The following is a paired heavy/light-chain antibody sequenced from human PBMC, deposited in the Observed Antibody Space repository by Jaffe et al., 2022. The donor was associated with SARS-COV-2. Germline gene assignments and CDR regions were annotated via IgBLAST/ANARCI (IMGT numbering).Heavy chain of an antibody. V-gene: IGHV4-39*01. CDR3: ARAPYDRLDNWFDP. Sequence: QLQLQESGPGLVKPSETLSLSCNVSGGSISGNNYYWGWIRQPPGKGLEWIGSVFYSGSTYYNPSVKSRVTIFVETSKNQFYLRLTSVTAADTAVYYCARAPYDRLDNWFDPWGQGTLVTVSS. CDR2: VFYSGST. CDR1: GGSISGNNYY. J-gene: IGHJ5*02. D-gene: IGHD3-22*01.
Light chain of an antibody. Sequence: YELTQAPSVSVSPGQTASITCSGEKLGDKYAFWYQQKPGQSPVLVMYQDTKRPSGIPERFSGSNSGNTATLTISGTQAMDEADYYCQAWGSSTLVFGGGTKLTVL. CDR1: KLGDKY. CDR2: QDT. J-gene: IGLJ3*02. V-gene: IGLV3-1*01. CDR3: QAWGSSTLV.